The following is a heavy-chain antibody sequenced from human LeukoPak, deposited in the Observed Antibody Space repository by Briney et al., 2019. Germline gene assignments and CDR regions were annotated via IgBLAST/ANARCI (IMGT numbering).Heavy chain of an antibody. J-gene: IGHJ4*02. CDR2: IRSISDGGST. CDR3: TTVYYDILSGDVSFYY. Sequence: GGSVRLSCAASGFTFAKAWMSWVRQPQRKGLEWVGRIRSISDGGSTHYAAPVKGRLTTSRDDAKNTLFLQMHSLKTEDTAVYYYTTVYYDILSGDVSFYYWGQGSLVTVSS. D-gene: IGHD3-9*01. CDR1: GFTFAKAW. V-gene: IGHV3-15*01.